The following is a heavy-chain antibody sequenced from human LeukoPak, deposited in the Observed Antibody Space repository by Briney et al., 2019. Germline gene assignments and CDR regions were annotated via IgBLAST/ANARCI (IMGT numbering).Heavy chain of an antibody. CDR3: ASASGYSYREGFHDY. V-gene: IGHV4-34*01. CDR2: INHSGST. Sequence: SETLSLTCAAYGGSFSGYYWSWIRQPPGKGLEWIGEINHSGSTNYNPSLKSRVTISVDTSKNQFSLKLSSVTAADTAVYYCASASGYSYREGFHDYWGQGTLVTVSS. J-gene: IGHJ4*02. D-gene: IGHD5-18*01. CDR1: GGSFSGYY.